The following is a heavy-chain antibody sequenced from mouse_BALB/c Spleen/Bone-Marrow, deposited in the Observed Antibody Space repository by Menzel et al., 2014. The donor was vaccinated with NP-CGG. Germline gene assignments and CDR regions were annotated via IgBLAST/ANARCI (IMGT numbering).Heavy chain of an antibody. Sequence: QVQLQQSGPELVRPGVSVKISCKGSGYTFTDYAMHWVKQSHAKSLEWIGVINTYSGNTNYNQNFKGKATMTVDKSSSTAVMELARLTYEDSAIYYCAREGYASTAWFAYWGQGTLVTVSA. D-gene: IGHD1-1*01. CDR2: INTYSGNT. CDR3: AREGYASTAWFAY. V-gene: IGHV1-67*01. CDR1: GYTFTDYA. J-gene: IGHJ3*01.